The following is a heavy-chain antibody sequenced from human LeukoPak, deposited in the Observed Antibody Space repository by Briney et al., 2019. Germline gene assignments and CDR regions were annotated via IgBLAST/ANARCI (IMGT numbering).Heavy chain of an antibody. CDR3: AKDLGSSGWYNDYFDY. CDR2: ISGSGGST. Sequence: GGSLRLSRAASGFTFSSYAMSWVRQAPGKGLEWVSAISGSGGSTYYADSVKGRFTISRDNSKNTLYLQMNSLRAEDTAVYYCAKDLGSSGWYNDYFDYWGQGTLVTVSS. V-gene: IGHV3-23*01. D-gene: IGHD6-19*01. CDR1: GFTFSSYA. J-gene: IGHJ4*02.